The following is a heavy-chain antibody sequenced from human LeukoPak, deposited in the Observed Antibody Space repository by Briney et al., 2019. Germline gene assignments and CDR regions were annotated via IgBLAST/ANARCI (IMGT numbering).Heavy chain of an antibody. V-gene: IGHV4-59*12. CDR2: IYYSGST. J-gene: IGHJ4*02. CDR1: GGSISSYY. CDR3: ARGTYYTFYLDY. D-gene: IGHD2/OR15-2a*01. Sequence: SETLSLTCTVSGGSISSYYWSWIRQPPGKGLEWIGYIYYSGSTNYNPSLKSRVTISVDTSKNQFSLKLSSVTAADTAVYYCARGTYYTFYLDYWNQGTLVTVSS.